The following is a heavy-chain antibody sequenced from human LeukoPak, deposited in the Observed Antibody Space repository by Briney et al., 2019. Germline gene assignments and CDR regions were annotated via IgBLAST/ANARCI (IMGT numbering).Heavy chain of an antibody. CDR1: GFTFSSYA. V-gene: IGHV3-30*04. D-gene: IGHD3-16*02. J-gene: IGHJ5*02. CDR2: ISYDGSNK. CDR3: AKKTIGGLFAPLHH. Sequence: GGSLRLSCAASGFTFSSYAMHWVRQAPGKGLEWVAVISYDGSNKYYADSVKGRFTISRDNSKNTLYLQMNSLRAEDTAVYYCAKKTIGGLFAPLHHWGQGTLVTVSP.